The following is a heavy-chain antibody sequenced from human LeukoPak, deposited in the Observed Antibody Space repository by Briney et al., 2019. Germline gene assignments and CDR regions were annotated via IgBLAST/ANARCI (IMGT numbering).Heavy chain of an antibody. CDR1: GGSFSGYY. CDR2: INHSGST. D-gene: IGHD1-26*01. CDR3: ARRRLSGSYPY. J-gene: IGHJ4*02. Sequence: SETLSLTCAVYGGSFSGYYWSWIRQPPGKGLEWIGEINHSGSTNYNPSLKSRVTISVDTSKNQFSLKLSSVTAADTAVYYCARRRLSGSYPYWGQGTLVTVSS. V-gene: IGHV4-34*01.